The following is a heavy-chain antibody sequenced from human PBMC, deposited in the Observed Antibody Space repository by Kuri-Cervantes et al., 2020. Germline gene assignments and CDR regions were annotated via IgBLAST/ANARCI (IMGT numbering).Heavy chain of an antibody. CDR3: AKGDPGIAAAGQRDYGMDV. CDR2: ISGSGGST. D-gene: IGHD6-13*01. V-gene: IGHV3-23*01. Sequence: GGSLRLSCAASGFTFSSYAMSWVRQAPGKGLEWVSAISGSGGSTYYADSVKGRFTISRDNSKNMLYLQMNSLRAEDTAVYYCAKGDPGIAAAGQRDYGMDVWGQGTTVTVSS. CDR1: GFTFSSYA. J-gene: IGHJ6*02.